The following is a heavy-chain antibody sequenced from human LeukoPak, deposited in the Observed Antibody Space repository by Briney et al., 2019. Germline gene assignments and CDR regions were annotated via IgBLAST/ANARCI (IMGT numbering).Heavy chain of an antibody. CDR2: IGGGGDT. J-gene: IGHJ6*02. Sequence: GGSLRLSCAASGFTFSNYDFHWVRQVTGKGLEWVSAIGGGGDTHYSASVEGRFTISRENGKNSLFLQMNSLRDGDTAVYYCAREISGAAGGHYYYGVDVWGQGTTVIVSS. V-gene: IGHV3-13*01. CDR3: AREISGAAGGHYYYGVDV. CDR1: GFTFSNYD. D-gene: IGHD6-13*01.